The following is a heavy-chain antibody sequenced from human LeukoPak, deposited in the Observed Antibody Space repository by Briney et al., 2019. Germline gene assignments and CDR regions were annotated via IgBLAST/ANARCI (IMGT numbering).Heavy chain of an antibody. CDR3: AREPYYYGMDV. CDR1: GGSISSYY. J-gene: IGHJ6*02. V-gene: IGHV4-59*01. CDR2: VYYSGST. Sequence: SETLSLTCTVSGGSISSYYWSWIRQPPGKGLEWIGFVYYSGSTNYNPPLKSRVTISVDTSKNQFSLKLSSVTAADTAVYYCAREPYYYGMDVWGQGTTVTVSS.